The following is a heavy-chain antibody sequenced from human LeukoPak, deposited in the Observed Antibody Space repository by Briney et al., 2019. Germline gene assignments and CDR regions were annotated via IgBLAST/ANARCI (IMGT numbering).Heavy chain of an antibody. CDR1: GYTLTELS. CDR2: FDPVDGET. Sequence: ASVKVSCKVSGYTLTELSMHWVRHTPGKGLEWMGGFDPVDGETIYAQKFQGRVTMTEDTSTDTAYMELSSLRSEDTAVYYCATGPDYYYYYGMDVWGQGTTVTVSS. CDR3: ATGPDYYYYYGMDV. V-gene: IGHV1-24*01. J-gene: IGHJ6*02.